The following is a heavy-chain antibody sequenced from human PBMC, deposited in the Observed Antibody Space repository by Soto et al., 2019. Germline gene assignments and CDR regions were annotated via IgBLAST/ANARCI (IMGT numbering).Heavy chain of an antibody. V-gene: IGHV3-53*01. D-gene: IGHD3-10*01. Sequence: GGSLRLSCAASGFTVSSNYMSWVRQAPGKGLEWVSVIYSGGSTYYADSVKGRFTISRDNSKNTLYLQMNSLRAEDTAVYYCAREITMVRGVIEYWGQGTLVTVSS. CDR2: IYSGGST. J-gene: IGHJ4*02. CDR3: AREITMVRGVIEY. CDR1: GFTVSSNY.